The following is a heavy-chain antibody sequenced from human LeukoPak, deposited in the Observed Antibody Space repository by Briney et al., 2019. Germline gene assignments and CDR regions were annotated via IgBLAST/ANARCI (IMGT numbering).Heavy chain of an antibody. J-gene: IGHJ4*02. D-gene: IGHD5-18*01. Sequence: SETLSLTCTVSGGSISSGGYYWSWIRQPPGKGLEWIGYIYYSGSTNYNPSLKSRVTISVDTSKNQFSLKLSSVTAADTAVYYCARVMDTTMVPTFDYWGQGTLVTVSS. V-gene: IGHV4-61*08. CDR1: GGSISSGGYY. CDR2: IYYSGST. CDR3: ARVMDTTMVPTFDY.